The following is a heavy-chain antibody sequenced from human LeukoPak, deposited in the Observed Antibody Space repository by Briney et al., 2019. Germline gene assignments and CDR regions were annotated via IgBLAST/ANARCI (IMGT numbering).Heavy chain of an antibody. D-gene: IGHD2-8*02. CDR3: ATYRQVLLPFES. Sequence: QSGGSLRLSCTVSGFTLSSYEMSWIRQAPGRGLEWVSSIDYSGGSSYYADSVRGRFTISRDNSKSTLSLQMNSLRAEDTAIYYCATYRQVLLPFESWGQGTLVTVSS. J-gene: IGHJ4*02. CDR1: GFTLSSYE. V-gene: IGHV3-23*01. CDR2: IDYSGGSS.